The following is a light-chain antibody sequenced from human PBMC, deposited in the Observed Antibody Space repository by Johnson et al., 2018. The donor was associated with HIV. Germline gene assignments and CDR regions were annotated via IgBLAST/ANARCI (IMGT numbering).Light chain of an antibody. J-gene: IGLJ1*01. CDR2: DNN. V-gene: IGLV1-51*01. Sequence: QSVLTQSPSVSAAPGQKITISCSGSSSNIGNNYVSWYQQLPGTAPKLLIYDNNKRPSGIPDRVSGSKSGTSATLGITGLQTGDEADYYCGTWDSSLSSYVFVTGTKVTVL. CDR3: GTWDSSLSSYV. CDR1: SSNIGNNY.